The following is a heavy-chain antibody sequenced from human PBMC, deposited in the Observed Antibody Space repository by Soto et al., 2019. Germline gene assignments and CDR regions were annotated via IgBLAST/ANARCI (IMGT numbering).Heavy chain of an antibody. J-gene: IGHJ4*02. CDR3: ARGTIMVGIRLSDFDH. Sequence: QVDLVESGGRVVQPGRSLRLSCAASGFTFDNYAMHWDRQGPGGGLEWVAAVADNGNNKNYADSVKGRFTISRDNSNMTMFLQLTSLKEDDTGVYYCARGTIMVGIRLSDFDHWGRGTPVIVSP. V-gene: IGHV3-30*03. CDR1: GFTFDNYA. CDR2: VADNGNNK. D-gene: IGHD1-26*01.